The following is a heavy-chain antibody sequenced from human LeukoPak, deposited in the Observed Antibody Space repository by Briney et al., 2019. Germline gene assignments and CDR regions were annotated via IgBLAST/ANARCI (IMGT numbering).Heavy chain of an antibody. CDR2: ISSSSSYT. D-gene: IGHD2-2*01. CDR1: GFTFSDYY. V-gene: IGHV3-11*06. J-gene: IGHJ4*02. Sequence: GGSLRLPCAASGFTFSDYYMSWIRQAPGKGLEWVSYISSSSSYTNYADSVKGRFTISRDNAKNSLYLQMNSLRAEDTAVYYCARVPIVVVPAAQTYYFDYWGQGTLVTVSS. CDR3: ARVPIVVVPAAQTYYFDY.